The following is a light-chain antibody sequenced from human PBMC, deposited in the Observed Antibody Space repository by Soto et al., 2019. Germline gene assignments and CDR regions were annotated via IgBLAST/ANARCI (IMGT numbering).Light chain of an antibody. CDR2: SNN. J-gene: IGLJ3*02. CDR1: SSKIGSNL. V-gene: IGLV1-44*01. CDR3: ATWDDSLNGWV. Sequence: QSLQRHPTSASWTPGPRVTISCSGSSSKIGSNLVNWYQQVPGTAPKLLIYSNNQRPSGVPDRFSGSKSGTSASLAISGLQSEDEADYYCATWDDSLNGWVVCGGTQLTVL.